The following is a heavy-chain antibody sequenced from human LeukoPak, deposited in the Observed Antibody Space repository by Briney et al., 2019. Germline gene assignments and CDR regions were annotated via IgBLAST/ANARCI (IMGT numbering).Heavy chain of an antibody. Sequence: ASVKVSCKASGYPFTDYYMHWVRQAPGQGLEWMGWINPNRGGTDYAQKFQGRVSMTRDTSISTAYMEVSRPRSDDSALYYCARLSTPNLYYFDYWGQGTLVTVSS. CDR1: GYPFTDYY. D-gene: IGHD3-16*02. V-gene: IGHV1-2*02. CDR3: ARLSTPNLYYFDY. J-gene: IGHJ4*02. CDR2: INPNRGGT.